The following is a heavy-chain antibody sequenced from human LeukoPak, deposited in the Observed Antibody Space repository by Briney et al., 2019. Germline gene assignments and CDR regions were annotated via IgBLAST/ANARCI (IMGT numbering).Heavy chain of an antibody. CDR3: ARGTLAGYFLGY. Sequence: GGSLRLSCAASGFTFSSSSMNWVRQAPGKGLEWVSSITRRSTYIYYADSMKGRFTISRDSAKNSLYLQMNSLRADDTAVYYCARGTLAGYFLGYWGRGTLVTVSS. J-gene: IGHJ4*02. V-gene: IGHV3-21*01. CDR1: GFTFSSSS. D-gene: IGHD6-19*01. CDR2: ITRRSTYI.